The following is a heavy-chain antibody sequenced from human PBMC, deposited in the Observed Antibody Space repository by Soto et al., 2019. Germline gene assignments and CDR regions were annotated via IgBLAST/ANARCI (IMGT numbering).Heavy chain of an antibody. Sequence: QVQLQESGPGLVKPSETLALTCTVSGGSVSSSSYYWSWIRQPPGKGLEWMGYIYYSGITNYNPSLKSRVTIAGDTSKNQCSLKLSSVTAADTAVYYCARGLRGIVAMYYLDYWGQGTLVTVSS. CDR2: IYYSGIT. V-gene: IGHV4-61*01. CDR1: GGSVSSSSYY. J-gene: IGHJ4*02. CDR3: ARGLRGIVAMYYLDY. D-gene: IGHD3-16*02.